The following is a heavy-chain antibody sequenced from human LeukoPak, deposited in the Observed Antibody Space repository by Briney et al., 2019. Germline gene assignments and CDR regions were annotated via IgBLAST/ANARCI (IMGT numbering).Heavy chain of an antibody. CDR2: INPNSGGT. J-gene: IGHJ3*02. V-gene: IGHV1-2*05. D-gene: IGHD3-22*01. CDR3: ARHYDSSGYYSLGAFDI. CDR1: GYTFTGYY. Sequence: VASVKVSCKASGYTFTGYYMHWVRQAPGQGLEWMGRINPNSGGTNYAQKFQGRVTMTRDTSISTAYMELSRLRSDDTDVYYCARHYDSSGYYSLGAFDIWGQGTMVTVSS.